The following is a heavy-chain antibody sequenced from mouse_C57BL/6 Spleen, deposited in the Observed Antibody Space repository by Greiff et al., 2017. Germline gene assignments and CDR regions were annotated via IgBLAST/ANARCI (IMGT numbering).Heavy chain of an antibody. V-gene: IGHV5-9-1*02. CDR2: ISSGGDYI. Sequence: EVNVVESGEGLVKPGGSLKLSCAASGFTFSSYAMSWVRQTPEKRLEWVAYISSGGDYIYYADTVKGRFTISRDNARNTLYLQMSSLKSEDTAMYYCTREGYGSDYWGQGTTLTVSS. D-gene: IGHD1-2*01. CDR3: TREGYGSDY. J-gene: IGHJ2*01. CDR1: GFTFSSYA.